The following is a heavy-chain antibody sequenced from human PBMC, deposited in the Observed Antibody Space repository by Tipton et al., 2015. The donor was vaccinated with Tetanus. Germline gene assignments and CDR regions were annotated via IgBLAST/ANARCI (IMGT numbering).Heavy chain of an antibody. CDR2: IYYSGST. CDR1: GGSIGSGGNY. D-gene: IGHD1-26*01. V-gene: IGHV4-31*03. J-gene: IGHJ4*02. Sequence: TLSLTCTVSGGSIGSGGNYWSWIRQHPGKGLEWIGNIYYSGSTYYNPSLKSRVTISVDTSTNQFSLNLSSVTAADTAVYYCARDGSGFGGSYDYWGQGTLVTVSS. CDR3: ARDGSGFGGSYDY.